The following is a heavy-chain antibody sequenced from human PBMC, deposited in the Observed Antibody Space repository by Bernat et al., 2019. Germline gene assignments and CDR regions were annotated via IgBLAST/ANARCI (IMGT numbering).Heavy chain of an antibody. Sequence: EVQLVESGGGLVQPGGSLRLSCAASGFTFSSYEMNWVHQAPGKGLEWVSYISSSGSTIYYADSVKGRFTISRDNAKNSLYLQMNSLRAEDTAVYYCARDEYYYGSGRNYYYYYYMDVWGKGTTVTVS. CDR1: GFTFSSYE. D-gene: IGHD3-10*01. CDR3: ARDEYYYGSGRNYYYYYYMDV. V-gene: IGHV3-48*03. J-gene: IGHJ6*03. CDR2: ISSSGSTI.